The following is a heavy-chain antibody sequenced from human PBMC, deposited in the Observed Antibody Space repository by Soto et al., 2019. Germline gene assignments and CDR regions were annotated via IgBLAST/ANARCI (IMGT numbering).Heavy chain of an antibody. CDR2: IQPDGSDT. Sequence: EVQLVESGGGLVQPGGSLRLSCAASGFTLSTAWMSWVRQAPGKGLEWVAHIQPDGSDTYYGDSVKGRFTVSRDNPKNSLYLQLNSLRADDTAVYYCARSLYSGASDWGQGTLVTVSS. J-gene: IGHJ4*02. CDR3: ARSLYSGASD. V-gene: IGHV3-7*01. CDR1: GFTLSTAW. D-gene: IGHD6-19*01.